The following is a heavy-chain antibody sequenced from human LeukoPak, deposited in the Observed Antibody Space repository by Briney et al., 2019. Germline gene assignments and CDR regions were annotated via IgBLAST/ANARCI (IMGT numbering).Heavy chain of an antibody. CDR3: ARGWELDP. CDR2: IKQDGSEK. D-gene: IGHD1-26*01. V-gene: IGHV3-7*05. CDR1: GFPFSRYW. J-gene: IGHJ5*02. Sequence: PGGSLRLSCAASGFPFSRYWLSWVRQAPGKGLEWVANIKQDGSEKYYVDSVKGRFTISRDNAKNPLYLQMNSLRVEDTAVYYCARGWELDPWGQGTLVTVSS.